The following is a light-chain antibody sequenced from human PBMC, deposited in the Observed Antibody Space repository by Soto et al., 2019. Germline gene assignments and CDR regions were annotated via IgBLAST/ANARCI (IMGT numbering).Light chain of an antibody. J-gene: IGKJ4*01. Sequence: EIVMTQSPATLSVSPGERVTLSCRASQGISINFAWYQQKPGQSPRLLFYGASTRATDIPARFSASGSGTDFTLTISSLQSEDFAVYYCHQYNDWPLTFGGGTKVEVK. CDR3: HQYNDWPLT. CDR2: GAS. CDR1: QGISIN. V-gene: IGKV3-15*01.